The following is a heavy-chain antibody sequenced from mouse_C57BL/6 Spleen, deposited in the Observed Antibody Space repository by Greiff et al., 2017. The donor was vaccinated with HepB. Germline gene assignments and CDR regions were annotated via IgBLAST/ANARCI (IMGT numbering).Heavy chain of an antibody. CDR3: ARAYYYGSSYWFAY. J-gene: IGHJ3*01. CDR2: IDPSDSYT. D-gene: IGHD1-1*01. V-gene: IGHV1-69*01. CDR1: GYTFTSYW. Sequence: QVQLKQPGAELVMPGASVKLSCKASGYTFTSYWMHWVKQRPGQGLEWIGEIDPSDSYTNYNQKFKGKSTLTVDKSSSTAYMQLSSLTSEDSAVYYCARAYYYGSSYWFAYWGQGPLVTVSA.